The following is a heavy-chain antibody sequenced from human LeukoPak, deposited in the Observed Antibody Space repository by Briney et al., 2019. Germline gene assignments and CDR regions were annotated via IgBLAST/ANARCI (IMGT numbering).Heavy chain of an antibody. CDR3: ARSEGSGWYVPVDYYYNMDV. D-gene: IGHD6-19*01. CDR1: GGSISSYY. V-gene: IGHV4-4*07. CDR2: IYTSGST. J-gene: IGHJ6*03. Sequence: SETLSLTCTVSGGSISSYYWSWIRQPAGKGLEWIGRIYTSGSTNYNPSLKSRVTMSVDTSKNQFSLKLSSVTAADTAVYYCARSEGSGWYVPVDYYYNMDVWGKGTTVTVSS.